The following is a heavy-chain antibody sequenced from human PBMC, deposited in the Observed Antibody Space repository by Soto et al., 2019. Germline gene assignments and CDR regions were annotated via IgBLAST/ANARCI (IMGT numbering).Heavy chain of an antibody. J-gene: IGHJ4*02. CDR1: GFTFSSYW. D-gene: IGHD6-6*01. CDR3: AREKYSSSSGSDY. Sequence: GGSLRLSCAASGFTFSSYWMSWVRQAPGKGLEWVANIKQDGSEKYYVDSVKGRFTISRDNAKNSLYLQMNSLRAEDTAVYYCAREKYSSSSGSDYWGQGTLVTVSS. CDR2: IKQDGSEK. V-gene: IGHV3-7*01.